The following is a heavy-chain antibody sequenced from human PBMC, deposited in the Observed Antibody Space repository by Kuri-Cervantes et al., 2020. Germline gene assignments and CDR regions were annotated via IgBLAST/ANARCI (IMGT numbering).Heavy chain of an antibody. V-gene: IGHV6-1*01. CDR1: GDSVSSNSAA. CDR3: ARGPRYTYGYNFDY. J-gene: IGHJ4*02. Sequence: SQTLSLTCAISGDSVSSNSAAWNWIRQSPSRGLEWLGRTYYRSKWYNDYAVSVKSRITINPDTSKNQFSLKLSSVTAADTAVYYCARGPRYTYGYNFDYWGQGTLVTVSS. D-gene: IGHD5-18*01. CDR2: TYYRSKWYN.